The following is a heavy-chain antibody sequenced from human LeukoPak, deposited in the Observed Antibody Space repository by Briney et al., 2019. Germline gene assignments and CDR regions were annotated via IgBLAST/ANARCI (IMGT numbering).Heavy chain of an antibody. V-gene: IGHV1-18*01. CDR2: ISAYNGNT. CDR3: ARDSGGCSSTSCYRWDDAFDI. D-gene: IGHD2-2*01. CDR1: GYTFTSYG. Sequence: ASVKVSCKASGYTFTSYGISWVRQASGQGLEWMGWISAYNGNTNYAQKLQGRVTMTTDTSTSTAYMELRSLRSDDTAVYYCARDSGGCSSTSCYRWDDAFDIWGQGTMVTVSS. J-gene: IGHJ3*02.